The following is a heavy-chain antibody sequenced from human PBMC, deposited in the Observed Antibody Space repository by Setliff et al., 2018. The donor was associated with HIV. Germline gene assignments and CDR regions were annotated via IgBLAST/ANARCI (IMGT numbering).Heavy chain of an antibody. Sequence: ASVKVSCKASGFVFTNYAISWVRQAPGQGLEWMGWISPNYDYTNYAQKFQDRVTITADTSTSTAYMELRSLRSDDTAVNYCARAGGFCNAATCLRGYDAVDIWGQGTTVTVSS. V-gene: IGHV1-18*01. CDR2: ISPNYDYT. CDR3: ARAGGFCNAATCLRGYDAVDI. CDR1: GFVFTNYA. D-gene: IGHD2-15*01. J-gene: IGHJ3*02.